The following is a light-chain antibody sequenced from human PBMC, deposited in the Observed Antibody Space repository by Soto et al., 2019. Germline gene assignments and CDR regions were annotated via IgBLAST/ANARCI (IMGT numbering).Light chain of an antibody. CDR2: AAS. CDR3: QQSYSTPRT. V-gene: IGKV1-39*01. CDR1: QSISSY. J-gene: IGKJ1*01. Sequence: VGDRVTITCRASQSISSYLNWYQQKPGKAPKLLIYAASSLQSGVPSRFSGSGSGTDFTLTISSLQPEDFATYYCQQSYSTPRTFGQGTKVDIK.